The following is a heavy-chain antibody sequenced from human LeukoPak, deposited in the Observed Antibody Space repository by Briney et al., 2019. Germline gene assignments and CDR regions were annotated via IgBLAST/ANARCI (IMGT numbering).Heavy chain of an antibody. J-gene: IGHJ4*02. Sequence: SETLSLTCAVYGGSFSGYYWSWIRQPPGKGLEWIGEINHSGSTNYNPSLKSRVTISVDTSKNQFSLKLSSVTAADTAVYYCARPGLYCSGGSCYHHAFDYWGQGTLVTVSS. CDR2: INHSGST. V-gene: IGHV4-34*01. CDR1: GGSFSGYY. CDR3: ARPGLYCSGGSCYHHAFDY. D-gene: IGHD2-15*01.